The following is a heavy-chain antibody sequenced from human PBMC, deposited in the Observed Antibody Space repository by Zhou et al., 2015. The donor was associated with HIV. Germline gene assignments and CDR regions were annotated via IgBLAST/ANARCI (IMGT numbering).Heavy chain of an antibody. J-gene: IGHJ5*02. CDR2: ISAYNGNT. CDR1: GYTFTSYG. CDR3: ARACDIVVVVAGAGDNWFDP. Sequence: QVQLVQSGAEVKKPGASVKVSCKASGYTFTSYGISWVRQAPGQGLEWMGWISAYNGNTNYAQKLQGRVTMTTDTSTSTAYMELRSLRSDDTAVYYCARACDIVVVVAGAGDNWFDPWGQGTLVTVSS. V-gene: IGHV1-18*01. D-gene: IGHD2-15*01.